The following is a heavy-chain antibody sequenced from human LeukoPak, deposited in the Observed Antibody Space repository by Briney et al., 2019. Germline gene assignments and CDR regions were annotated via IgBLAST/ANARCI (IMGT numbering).Heavy chain of an antibody. CDR3: ARDLRVTGTMVDYYYGMDV. J-gene: IGHJ6*02. Sequence: GSLRLSCAASGFNVSSNYMSWVRQAPGKGLEWVSLIYSGGSTYYADSVKGRFTISRDNSKNMLYLQMNSLRAEDTAVYYCARDLRVTGTMVDYYYGMDVWGQGTTVTVS. D-gene: IGHD1-7*01. CDR1: GFNVSSNY. V-gene: IGHV3-53*01. CDR2: IYSGGST.